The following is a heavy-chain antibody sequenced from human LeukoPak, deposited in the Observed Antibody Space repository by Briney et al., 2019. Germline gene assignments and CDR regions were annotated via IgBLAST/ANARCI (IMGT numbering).Heavy chain of an antibody. CDR2: IQSGGSDK. CDR3: AKDGAGTSPDY. CDR1: GFTFSRYG. J-gene: IGHJ4*02. V-gene: IGHV3-30*02. D-gene: IGHD6-19*01. Sequence: PGGSLRLSCAASGFTFSRYGMYWVRQAPGKGLEWVSFIQSGGSDKRYADSVKGRFTISGDNSKNTVYLQMNSLRADDTAVYYCAKDGAGTSPDYWGQGTLVTVSS.